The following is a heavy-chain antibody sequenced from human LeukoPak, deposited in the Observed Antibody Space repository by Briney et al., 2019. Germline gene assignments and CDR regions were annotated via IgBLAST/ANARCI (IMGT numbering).Heavy chain of an antibody. CDR2: IIPIFGTA. CDR3: ARSSSVNWNYVGHYYYYYMDV. J-gene: IGHJ6*03. Sequence: SVKVSCKASGGTFSSYAISWVRQAPGQGLEWMGGIIPIFGTANYAQKFQGRVTITADESTSTAYMELSSLRSEDTAVYYCARSSSVNWNYVGHYYYYYMDVWGKGTTVTVSS. D-gene: IGHD1-7*01. V-gene: IGHV1-69*13. CDR1: GGTFSSYA.